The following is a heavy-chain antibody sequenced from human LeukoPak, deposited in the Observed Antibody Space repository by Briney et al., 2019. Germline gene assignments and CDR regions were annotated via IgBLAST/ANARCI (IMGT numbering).Heavy chain of an antibody. Sequence: GGSLRLSCATSGFTFSNYGMTWVRQAPGKGLEWVSYIDGSSTTIYYADSVKGRFTVSRDSAKNSLYLQMNSLRVEDTAVYYCAKDRCIAARRCYFDYWGQGTLVTVSS. CDR3: AKDRCIAARRCYFDY. D-gene: IGHD6-6*01. CDR1: GFTFSNYG. V-gene: IGHV3-48*01. J-gene: IGHJ4*02. CDR2: IDGSSTTI.